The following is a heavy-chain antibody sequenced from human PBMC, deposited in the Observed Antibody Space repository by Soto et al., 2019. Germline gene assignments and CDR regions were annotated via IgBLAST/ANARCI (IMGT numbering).Heavy chain of an antibody. CDR3: ARDYIFYYYGMDV. J-gene: IGHJ6*02. Sequence: PWETLSLTCAVYGGSFSGYYWSWIRQPPGKGLEWIGEINHSGSTNYNPSLKSRVTISVDTSKNQFSLKLSSVTAADTAVYYCARDYIFYYYGMDVWGQGTTVTVSS. CDR2: INHSGST. CDR1: GGSFSGYY. D-gene: IGHD4-4*01. V-gene: IGHV4-34*01.